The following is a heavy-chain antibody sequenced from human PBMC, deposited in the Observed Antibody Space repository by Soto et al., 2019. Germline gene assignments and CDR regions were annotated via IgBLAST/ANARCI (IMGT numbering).Heavy chain of an antibody. CDR2: IDPSDSYT. D-gene: IGHD2-2*01. J-gene: IGHJ6*02. V-gene: IGHV5-10-1*01. CDR1: GYSLTSYC. Sequence: PGASLKISCKGSGYSLTSYCISWVRQRPGKGREWMRRIDPSDSYTNYSPSFQGHVTNSADKSISTAYLQWSSQKASDTAMSYCARHCSSTSCYTHYYYCMDVWGQGTTVTVSS. CDR3: ARHCSSTSCYTHYYYCMDV.